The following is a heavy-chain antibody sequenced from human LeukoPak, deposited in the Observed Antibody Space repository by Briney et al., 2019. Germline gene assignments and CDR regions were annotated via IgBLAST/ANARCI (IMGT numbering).Heavy chain of an antibody. CDR2: IHDDGNVK. CDR1: GFSFTTYA. J-gene: IGHJ4*02. CDR3: ARGRGWVDH. D-gene: IGHD3-16*01. V-gene: IGHV3-7*01. Sequence: PGGSLRLSCAASGFSFTTYAMTWFRQAPGKGLERVANIHDDGNVKNYVDSVKGRFTISRDDARNSVYLQLNSLRVEDTALYYCARGRGWVDHWGQGTLVTVSS.